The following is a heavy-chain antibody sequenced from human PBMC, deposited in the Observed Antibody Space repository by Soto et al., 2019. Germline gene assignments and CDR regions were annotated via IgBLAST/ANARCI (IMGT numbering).Heavy chain of an antibody. CDR1: GFILSTHD. CDR3: VRRRSFDFASTPPPTFGP. Sequence: QLVASGGGLVQPGGSLRLSCVASGFILSTHDLHWVRDTPGEGLEWVSGIGTLGDTFYGASVKGRFTISRENAKNSLYLQMNSLTVGDTAVYYCVRRRSFDFASTPPPTFGPWGQGTLVTVSS. D-gene: IGHD3-9*01. J-gene: IGHJ5*02. CDR2: IGTLGDT. V-gene: IGHV3-13*01.